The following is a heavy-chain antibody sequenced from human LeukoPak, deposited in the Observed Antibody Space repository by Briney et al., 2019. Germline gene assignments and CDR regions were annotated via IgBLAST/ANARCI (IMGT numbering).Heavy chain of an antibody. CDR1: GYTFTSYG. CDR2: ISANNGDT. Sequence: ASVKVSCKASGYTFTSYGISWVRQAPGQGLEWMGWISANNGDTDYPPKLQDRVTMTIDTSTSTAYMELRSLRSDDTAVYYCARDFSVPAATDAFDIWGQGTMVTVSS. CDR3: ARDFSVPAATDAFDI. D-gene: IGHD6-25*01. V-gene: IGHV1-18*01. J-gene: IGHJ3*02.